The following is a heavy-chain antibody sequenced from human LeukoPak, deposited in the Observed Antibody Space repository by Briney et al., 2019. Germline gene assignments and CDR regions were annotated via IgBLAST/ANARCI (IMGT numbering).Heavy chain of an antibody. CDR1: GGTFSSYA. Sequence: GASVKVSCKASGGTFSSYAISWVRQAPGQGLEWMGGIIPIFGTANYAQKFQGRVTITADKSTSTAYMELSSLRSEDTAVYYCARSGYSYGYLRYYYYMNVWGKGTTVTVSS. J-gene: IGHJ6*03. V-gene: IGHV1-69*06. CDR2: IIPIFGTA. CDR3: ARSGYSYGYLRYYYYMNV. D-gene: IGHD5-18*01.